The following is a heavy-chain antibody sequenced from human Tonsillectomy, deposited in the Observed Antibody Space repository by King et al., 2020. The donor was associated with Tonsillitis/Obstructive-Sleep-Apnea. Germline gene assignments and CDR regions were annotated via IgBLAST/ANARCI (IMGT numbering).Heavy chain of an antibody. CDR3: AKVCVRHYESSGAGIPLDS. Sequence: VQLVESGGGLVQPGRSLRLSCEASGFTFSLYAMSWVRQAPGKGLEWVSSINGIGDGTYYAESVKGRFTISRDNSKNTQYLQMNGLRAEETALYYCAKVCVRHYESSGAGIPLDSWGRGTLVTVAS. J-gene: IGHJ4*02. CDR1: GFTFSLYA. V-gene: IGHV3-23*04. CDR2: INGIGDGT. D-gene: IGHD3-22*01.